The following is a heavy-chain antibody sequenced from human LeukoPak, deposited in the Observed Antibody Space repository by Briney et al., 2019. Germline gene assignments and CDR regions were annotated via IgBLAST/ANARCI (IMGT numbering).Heavy chain of an antibody. D-gene: IGHD6-19*01. J-gene: IGHJ1*01. V-gene: IGHV4-39*07. CDR1: GGSISSSSYY. CDR2: IYYSGST. CDR3: ARDRSSGWSDFQH. Sequence: SETLSLTCTDSGGSISSSSYYWGWIRQPPGKGLEWIGSIYYSGSTYYNPSLKSRVTISVDTSKNQFSLKLSSVTAADTAVYYCARDRSSGWSDFQHWGQGTLVTVSS.